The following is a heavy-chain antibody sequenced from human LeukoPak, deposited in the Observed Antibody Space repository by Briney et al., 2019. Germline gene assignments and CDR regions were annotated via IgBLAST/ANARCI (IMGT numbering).Heavy chain of an antibody. CDR2: ISYDGSSR. CDR3: AKDRLVVPAAIMLDY. J-gene: IGHJ4*02. Sequence: PGGSLRLSCAASGFTFSNYAMHWVRQAPGKGLEWLAIISYDGSSRYYADSVKGRFTISRDNSKNTLYVQMNGLRVDDTAIYYCAKDRLVVPAAIMLDYWGQGTLVTVSS. D-gene: IGHD2-2*01. CDR1: GFTFSNYA. V-gene: IGHV3-30-3*01.